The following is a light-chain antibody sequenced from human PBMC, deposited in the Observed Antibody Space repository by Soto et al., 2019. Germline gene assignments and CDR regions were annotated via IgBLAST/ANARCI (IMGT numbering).Light chain of an antibody. CDR1: SSNIGAGYD. Sequence: QSALTQPPSVSGAPGQRVAISCAGSSSNIGAGYDLHWYQHLPGTAPKLLIYDDNNRPSGVPDRFSGSRSGTSASLPITGLQAEDEADYYCQSFDSALSAYXFGTGTKVTV. V-gene: IGLV1-40*01. J-gene: IGLJ1*01. CDR3: QSFDSALSAYX. CDR2: DDN.